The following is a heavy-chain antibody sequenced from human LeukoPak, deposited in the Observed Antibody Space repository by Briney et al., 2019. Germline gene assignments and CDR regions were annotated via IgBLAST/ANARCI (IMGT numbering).Heavy chain of an antibody. CDR1: GGSFSGYY. Sequence: SETLSLTCAVYGGSFSGYYWSWIRQPPGKGLEWIGEINHSRSTNYNPSLKSRVTISVDTSKNQFSLKLSSVTAADTAVYYCARGPGPFDYWGQGTLVTVSS. CDR3: ARGPGPFDY. J-gene: IGHJ4*02. V-gene: IGHV4-34*01. CDR2: INHSRST.